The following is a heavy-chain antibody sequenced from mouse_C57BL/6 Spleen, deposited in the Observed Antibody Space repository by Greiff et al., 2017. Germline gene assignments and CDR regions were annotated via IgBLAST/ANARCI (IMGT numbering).Heavy chain of an antibody. J-gene: IGHJ2*01. Sequence: ESGPGLVKPSQSLSLTCSVTGYSITSGYYWNWIRQFPGNKLEWMGYISYDGSNNYNPSLKNRISITRDTSKNQFFLKLNSVTTEDTATYYCAREETTEVATSGYFDYWGQGTTLTVSS. V-gene: IGHV3-6*01. CDR3: AREETTEVATSGYFDY. D-gene: IGHD1-1*01. CDR2: ISYDGSN. CDR1: GYSITSGYY.